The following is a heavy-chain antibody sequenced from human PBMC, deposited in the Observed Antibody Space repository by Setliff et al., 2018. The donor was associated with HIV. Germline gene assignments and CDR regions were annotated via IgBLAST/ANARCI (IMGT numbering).Heavy chain of an antibody. Sequence: SETLSLTCTVSGGSINNYFWSWIRQSPGRGLEWIGYIYYSGETNYNPSLKSRVTFSVDTSKNQFSLKLSSVTAADSAVYYCARANYYYYYGMDVWGQGTTVTVSS. CDR3: ARANYYYYYGMDV. CDR1: GGSINNYF. CDR2: IYYSGET. V-gene: IGHV4-59*01. J-gene: IGHJ6*02.